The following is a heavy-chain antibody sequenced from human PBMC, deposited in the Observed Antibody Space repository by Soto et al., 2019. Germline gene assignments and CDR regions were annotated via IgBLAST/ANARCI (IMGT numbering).Heavy chain of an antibody. CDR2: ISSSSSYI. J-gene: IGHJ5*02. CDR3: ARDAVHYYDSSGYYPDWFDP. CDR1: GFTFSSYS. V-gene: IGHV3-21*01. D-gene: IGHD3-22*01. Sequence: GGSLRLSCAASGFTFSSYSMNWVRQAPGKGLEWVSSISSSSSYIYYADSVKGRFTISRDNAKNSLYLQMNSLRAEDTAVYYCARDAVHYYDSSGYYPDWFDPWGQGTLVTVSS.